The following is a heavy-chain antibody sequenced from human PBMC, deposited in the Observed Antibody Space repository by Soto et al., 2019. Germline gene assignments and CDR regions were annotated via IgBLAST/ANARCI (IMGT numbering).Heavy chain of an antibody. D-gene: IGHD1-26*01. CDR2: MQPSSGRT. J-gene: IGHJ4*02. CDR1: GYSFTSLD. V-gene: IGHV1-8*01. Sequence: QVQLVQSGAEVREPGASVNVSCTASGYSFTSLDINWVRQTTGQGLEWMGWMQPSSGRTGYAQKFQGRVTMTRDTSINTAYMELSSLTSDDTAFYYCARGVTAGGDYWGQGTLVTVAS. CDR3: ARGVTAGGDY.